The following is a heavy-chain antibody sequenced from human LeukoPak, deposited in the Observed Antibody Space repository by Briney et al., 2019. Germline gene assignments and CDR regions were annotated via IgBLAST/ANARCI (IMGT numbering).Heavy chain of an antibody. CDR1: GFSFSNSW. Sequence: GGSLRLSCGASGFSFSNSWMSWVRQAPGKGLEWLDNIKQDGSERYYVDSVRGRFTISRDNAKNSLFLQMNTLGAEDTAMYYCAKDSSAAYWGQGTLVTVSS. J-gene: IGHJ4*02. D-gene: IGHD3-22*01. CDR3: AKDSSAAY. V-gene: IGHV3-7*01. CDR2: IKQDGSER.